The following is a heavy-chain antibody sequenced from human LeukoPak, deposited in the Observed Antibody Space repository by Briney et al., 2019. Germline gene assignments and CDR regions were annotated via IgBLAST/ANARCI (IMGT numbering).Heavy chain of an antibody. J-gene: IGHJ4*02. CDR1: GFTVSSNY. Sequence: GGSLRLSCAASGFTVSSNYMSWVRQAPGKGLEWVSVIYSGGSTYYADSVKGRFTISRDNSKNTLYLQMNSLRAEGTAVYYCARASLYDILTGYYTPYYFDYWGRGTLVTVSS. D-gene: IGHD3-9*01. CDR3: ARASLYDILTGYYTPYYFDY. CDR2: IYSGGST. V-gene: IGHV3-53*01.